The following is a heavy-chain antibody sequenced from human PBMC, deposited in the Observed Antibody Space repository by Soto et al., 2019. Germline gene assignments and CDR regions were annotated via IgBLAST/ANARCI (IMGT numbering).Heavy chain of an antibody. D-gene: IGHD6-19*01. J-gene: IGHJ3*01. V-gene: IGHV4-4*02. CDR3: ASSTGWYRHDV. Sequence: QVQLQESGPGLVKPSGTLSLTCAVSGDSISNSRWWTWVRQPPGKGLEWIGDIFHSGDTNYNPSLKXXVFLSVDKSQNQFSLKVRSVTAADTAVYYCASSTGWYRHDVWGQGTLVTVSS. CDR2: IFHSGDT. CDR1: GDSISNSRW.